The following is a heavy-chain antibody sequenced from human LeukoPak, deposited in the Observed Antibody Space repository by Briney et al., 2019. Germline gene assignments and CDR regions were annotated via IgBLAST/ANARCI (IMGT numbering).Heavy chain of an antibody. CDR3: ARGGRERYYYYYGMDV. CDR1: GYIFTSYD. J-gene: IGHJ6*02. V-gene: IGHV1-8*01. D-gene: IGHD1-26*01. Sequence: AASVKVSCKASGYIFTSYDINWVRQATGQGLEWMGWMNPNSGNTGYAQKFQGRVTMTRNTSISTAYMELSSLRSEDTAVYYCARGGRERYYYYYGMDVWGQGTTVTVSS. CDR2: MNPNSGNT.